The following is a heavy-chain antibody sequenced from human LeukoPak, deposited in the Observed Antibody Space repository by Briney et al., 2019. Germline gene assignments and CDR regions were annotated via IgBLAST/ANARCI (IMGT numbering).Heavy chain of an antibody. Sequence: SETLSLTCTVSGASISSYFWSWIRQPPGEGLEWIGYIYDSGSTNYNPSLTSRVTISVDTSKNHFSLKLSSVTAADTALYYCARQMYLGGMDVWGQGTTVTVSS. D-gene: IGHD2-8*01. V-gene: IGHV4-59*08. CDR2: IYDSGST. CDR1: GASISSYF. CDR3: ARQMYLGGMDV. J-gene: IGHJ6*02.